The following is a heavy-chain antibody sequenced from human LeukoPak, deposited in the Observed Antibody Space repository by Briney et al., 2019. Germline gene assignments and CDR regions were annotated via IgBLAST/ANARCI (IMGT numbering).Heavy chain of an antibody. D-gene: IGHD6-19*01. CDR1: GFTFSSYS. J-gene: IGHJ4*02. Sequence: GGSLRLSCAASGFTFSSYSMNWVRQAPGKGLEWVSSISSSSSYIYYADSVKGRFTISRDNAKNSLYLQMNSLRAEDTAVYYCARGRSSGWRLVFDYWGQGTLVTVSS. V-gene: IGHV3-21*01. CDR3: ARGRSSGWRLVFDY. CDR2: ISSSSSYI.